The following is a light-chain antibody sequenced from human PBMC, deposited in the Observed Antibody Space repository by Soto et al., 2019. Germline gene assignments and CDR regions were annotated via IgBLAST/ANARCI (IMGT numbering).Light chain of an antibody. CDR1: QSVISNY. CDR3: QLYGGSPLYC. Sequence: EIVLTQSPGTLSFSPGERATLSCKASQSVISNYLAWYKQRPGQAPRLLIYGAYRRVTGIPDRFSRRGSGTDFTITISRLEPEHYEDDYSQLYGGSPLYCFGLGTWLEI. V-gene: IGKV3-20*01. J-gene: IGKJ2*03. CDR2: GAY.